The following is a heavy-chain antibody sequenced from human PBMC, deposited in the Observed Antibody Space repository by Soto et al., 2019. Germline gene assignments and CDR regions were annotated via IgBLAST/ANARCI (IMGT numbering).Heavy chain of an antibody. J-gene: IGHJ4*02. V-gene: IGHV1-3*01. D-gene: IGHD3-10*01. Sequence: QVQLVQSGAEVKKPGASVKVSCKASGYTFTSYAMHWVRQAPGQRLEWMGWINAGNGNTKYSQKFQGRVTITRDTSASTAYMELRSLRSDDTAVYYCARDLASYYGSGSPFDYWGQGTLVTVSS. CDR3: ARDLASYYGSGSPFDY. CDR2: INAGNGNT. CDR1: GYTFTSYA.